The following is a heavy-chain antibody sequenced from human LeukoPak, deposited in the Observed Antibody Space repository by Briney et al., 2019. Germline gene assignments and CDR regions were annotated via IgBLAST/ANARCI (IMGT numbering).Heavy chain of an antibody. Sequence: SDTLSLTCAVYGGSFSGYYWSWIRQPPGKGLEWIGGINHSGSTNYNPSLKSRVTISVDTSKNQFSLKLSSVTAADTAVYYCARDRLTPMVRGSLDYWGQGTLVTVSS. V-gene: IGHV4-34*01. CDR1: GGSFSGYY. J-gene: IGHJ4*02. CDR3: ARDRLTPMVRGSLDY. D-gene: IGHD3-10*01. CDR2: INHSGST.